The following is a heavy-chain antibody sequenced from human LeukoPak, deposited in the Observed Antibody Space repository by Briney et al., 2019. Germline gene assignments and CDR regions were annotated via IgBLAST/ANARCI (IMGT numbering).Heavy chain of an antibody. J-gene: IGHJ6*03. V-gene: IGHV4-59*01. CDR1: GGSISSYY. CDR3: ARGISSSWYWFHYYMDV. CDR2: IYYSGST. Sequence: PSETLSLTCTVSGGSISSYYWSWIRQPPGKGLEWIGYIYYSGSTNYNPSLKSRVTISVDTSKNQFSLKLSSVTAADTAVYYCARGISSSWYWFHYYMDVWGEGTTVTVSS. D-gene: IGHD6-13*01.